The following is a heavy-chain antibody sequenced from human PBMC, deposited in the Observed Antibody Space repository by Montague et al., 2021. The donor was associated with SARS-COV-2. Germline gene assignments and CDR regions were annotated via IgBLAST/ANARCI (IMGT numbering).Heavy chain of an antibody. V-gene: IGHV3-53*05. J-gene: IGHJ3*02. D-gene: IGHD6-25*01. CDR3: ARGGGRDAFDI. Sequence: SLSLSFPAPGFTVSSNYMSWVRQAPGKGLEWVSVIYSGGSTYYADSVKGRFTISRDNSKNTLYLQMNSLRAEDTAVYYCARGGGRDAFDIWGQGTMVTVSS. CDR1: GFTVSSNY. CDR2: IYSGGST.